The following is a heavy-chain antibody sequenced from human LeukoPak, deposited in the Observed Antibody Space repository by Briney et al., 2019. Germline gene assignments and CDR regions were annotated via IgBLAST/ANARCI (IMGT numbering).Heavy chain of an antibody. CDR1: GYTFSGYY. V-gene: IGHV1-2*02. J-gene: IGHJ4*02. Sequence: ASVKVSCKTSGYTFSGYYMHWVRQAPGQGLEWMGWINPNNGVAIYAQKFQGRVTMTRDTSISTFYMELSTMRSDDTAVYYRATNSRLDHWGQGTLVTVSS. D-gene: IGHD4-11*01. CDR3: ATNSRLDH. CDR2: INPNNGVA.